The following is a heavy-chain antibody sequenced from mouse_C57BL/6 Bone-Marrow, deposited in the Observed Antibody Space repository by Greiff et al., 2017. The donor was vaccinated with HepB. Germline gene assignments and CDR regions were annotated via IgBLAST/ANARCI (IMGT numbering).Heavy chain of an antibody. CDR1: GYTFTGYW. J-gene: IGHJ4*01. V-gene: IGHV1-9*01. CDR3: ARKRTYSNYEGGAMDY. D-gene: IGHD2-5*01. CDR2: ILPGSGST. Sequence: VQLQQSGAELMKPGASVKLSCKATGYTFTGYWIEWVKQRPGHGLEWIGEILPGSGSTNYNEKFKGKATLTADTSTNTAYMQLSSRTNEDSAIYDCARKRTYSNYEGGAMDYWGQGTSVTVSS.